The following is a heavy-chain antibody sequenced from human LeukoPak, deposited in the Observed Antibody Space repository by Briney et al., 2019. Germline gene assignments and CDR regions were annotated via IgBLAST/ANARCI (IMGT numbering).Heavy chain of an antibody. CDR3: ARHFTAMAAYYFDY. CDR1: GFTFSSYE. CDR2: ISSSGSTI. V-gene: IGHV3-48*03. Sequence: PGGSLRLSCAASGFTFSSYEMNWVRQAPGKGLEWVSYISSSGSTIYYADSVKGRFTISRDNAKNSLYLQMNSLRAEDTAVYYCARHFTAMAAYYFDYWGQGTLVTVSS. D-gene: IGHD5-18*01. J-gene: IGHJ4*02.